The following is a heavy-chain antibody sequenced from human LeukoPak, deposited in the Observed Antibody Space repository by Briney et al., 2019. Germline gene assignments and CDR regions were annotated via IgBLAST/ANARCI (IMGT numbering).Heavy chain of an antibody. CDR3: ARDGYSGSYYRLYYFFMDV. J-gene: IGHJ6*03. Sequence: PGGSLRLSCTASGFTFSSFTMNWVRQAPGKGLESISSISSGSSYIYYADSVKGRFTISRDNSENTLYLQMNSLRGEDTAVYYCARDGYSGSYYRLYYFFMDVWGKGTTVTVSS. CDR1: GFTFSSFT. D-gene: IGHD1-26*01. CDR2: ISSGSSYI. V-gene: IGHV3-21*04.